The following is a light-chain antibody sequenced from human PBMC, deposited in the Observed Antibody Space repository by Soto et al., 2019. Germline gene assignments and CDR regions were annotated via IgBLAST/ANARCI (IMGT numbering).Light chain of an antibody. Sequence: DIQMTQSPSTLSTSVGDRVTITCRATQGIKKWLAWYQQKPGKAPRLLIYATSSLQGGVPSRFSGSGSGTDFNLTISSLQPEDLATYYCQQGHGFPLTFGGGTKVDIK. CDR2: ATS. V-gene: IGKV1-12*01. J-gene: IGKJ4*01. CDR3: QQGHGFPLT. CDR1: QGIKKW.